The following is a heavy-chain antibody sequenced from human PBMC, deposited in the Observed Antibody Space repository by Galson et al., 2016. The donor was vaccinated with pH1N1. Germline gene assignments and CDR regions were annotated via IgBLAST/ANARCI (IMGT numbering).Heavy chain of an antibody. CDR1: GFMFSGYT. CDR2: ISSSSRNI. J-gene: IGHJ2*01. CDR3: ARRYFDL. V-gene: IGHV3-21*01. Sequence: SLRLSCAASGFMFSGYTMNWVRQAPGKGPEWVSSISSSSRNIYHADSMKGRFTISRDNAKNSLYLQMNSLRAEDTAVYYCARRYFDLWGRGTLVTVSS.